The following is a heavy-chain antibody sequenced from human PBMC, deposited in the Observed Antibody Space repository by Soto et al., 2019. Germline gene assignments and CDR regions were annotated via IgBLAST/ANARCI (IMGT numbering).Heavy chain of an antibody. V-gene: IGHV1-46*01. CDR3: ARDAGSGQYSFNS. CDR2: FNPSAGIT. Sequence: ASVQVSCKASGYTFTNYYIHWVRQAPGHGLEWMGLFNPSAGITSYAQNFQGRVTMTRDTSTSTVYMELSSLRSGDTAVYYCARDAGSGQYSFNSWGQGTLVTVSS. CDR1: GYTFTNYY. D-gene: IGHD6-19*01. J-gene: IGHJ4*02.